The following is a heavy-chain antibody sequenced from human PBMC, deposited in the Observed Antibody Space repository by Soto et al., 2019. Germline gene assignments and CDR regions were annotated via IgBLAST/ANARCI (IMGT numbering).Heavy chain of an antibody. CDR2: TSNGGNT. J-gene: IGHJ5*02. D-gene: IGHD2-15*01. CDR3: ARDFRPGLIVPTKSGFDP. CDR1: GFPFSTYA. Sequence: EVQLLESGGGLVQRGGSLRLSCEASGFPFSTYAMTWVRQVPGKGLEWVSTTSNGGNTEFAESVRGRFTVFRDNSKNTIYLQMSSLRAEDSAIYFCARDFRPGLIVPTKSGFDPGGQGTPVTVSS. V-gene: IGHV3-23*01.